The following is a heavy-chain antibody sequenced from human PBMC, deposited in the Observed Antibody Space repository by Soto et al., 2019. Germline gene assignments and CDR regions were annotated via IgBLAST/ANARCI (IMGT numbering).Heavy chain of an antibody. V-gene: IGHV2-5*02. CDR2: IYWDDDK. D-gene: IGHD5-12*01. CDR3: AQQYSGYDWAAFDI. Sequence: QITLKESGPTLVKPTQTLTLTCTFSGFSLSTSGVGVGWIRQPPGKALEWLALIYWDDDKRYSPSLKSRLTHPKETSKKPVVLKMTHMDPVDTATYYCAQQYSGYDWAAFDIWGQGTMVTVSS. J-gene: IGHJ3*02. CDR1: GFSLSTSGVG.